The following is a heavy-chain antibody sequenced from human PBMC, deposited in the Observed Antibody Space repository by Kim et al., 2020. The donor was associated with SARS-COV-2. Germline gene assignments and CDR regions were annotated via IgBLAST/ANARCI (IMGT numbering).Heavy chain of an antibody. CDR2: ISGSGGST. D-gene: IGHD3-22*01. V-gene: IGHV3-23*01. CDR3: AKRNYDDDSGYYGHFDY. J-gene: IGHJ4*01. CDR1: GFTFWSYA. Sequence: GGSLRLSCAASGFTFWSYAMSWVRKAPGKGLEWVSTISGSGGSTYYADSVKGRFTISRDNSKSTLHLQVNSLRVEDTAVYYCAKRNYDDDSGYYGHFDY.